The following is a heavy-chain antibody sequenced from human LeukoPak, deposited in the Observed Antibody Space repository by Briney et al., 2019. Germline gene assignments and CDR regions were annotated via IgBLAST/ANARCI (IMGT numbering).Heavy chain of an antibody. D-gene: IGHD6-19*01. CDR3: ARVHSSGWSRIFDS. J-gene: IGHJ4*02. Sequence: PSVTLSLTCTVSGASVSSGYWSWIRQPPGKGLELIGYMYYRDSSNYNPSLKSRVTISIDTSKNQFSLKLSSVTAADTAVYYCARVHSSGWSRIFDSWGQGTLVTVSS. CDR2: MYYRDSS. CDR1: GASVSSGY. V-gene: IGHV4-59*02.